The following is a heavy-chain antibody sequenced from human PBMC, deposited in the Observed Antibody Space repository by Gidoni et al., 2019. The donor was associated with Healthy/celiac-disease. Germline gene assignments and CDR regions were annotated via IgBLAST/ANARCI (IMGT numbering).Heavy chain of an antibody. Sequence: QVQLPQSGPGLVKPSQTLSLTCAISGDSVSRNRAAWNWIRQSPSRGLEWLGRTYYRSKWYNDYAVSVKSRITINPDTSKNQFSLQLNSVTPEDTAVYYCARDRYNWNYPYYYYGMDVWGQGTTVTVSS. CDR2: TYYRSKWYN. V-gene: IGHV6-1*01. CDR3: ARDRYNWNYPYYYYGMDV. CDR1: GDSVSRNRAA. D-gene: IGHD1-7*01. J-gene: IGHJ6*02.